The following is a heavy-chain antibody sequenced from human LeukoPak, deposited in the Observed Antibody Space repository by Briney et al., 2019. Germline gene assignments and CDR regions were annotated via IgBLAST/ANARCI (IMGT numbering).Heavy chain of an antibody. D-gene: IGHD6-6*01. J-gene: IGHJ6*03. CDR3: ARDLLLGSSVHYMDV. CDR2: IIPIFGTA. CDR1: GGTFSRYA. Sequence: SGKVSCKASGGTFSRYAISWVRQAPGHGLEWRGGIIPIFGTANYAQKFQGRVTITTDESTSTAYMEPSSLRSEDTAVYYCARDLLLGSSVHYMDVWGKGTTVTVSS. V-gene: IGHV1-69*05.